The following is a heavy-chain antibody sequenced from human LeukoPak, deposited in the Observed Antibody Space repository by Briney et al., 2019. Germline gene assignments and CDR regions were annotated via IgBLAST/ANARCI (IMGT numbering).Heavy chain of an antibody. D-gene: IGHD6-19*01. CDR3: ARRPYNSGWAFDS. Sequence: GGSLRLSCAASRFTFSSYWMSWVRQAREKGLEWVANINQDGSEKYYVDSVKGRFTISRDNAKNSLYLQMNSLRVEDTAVYYCARRPYNSGWAFDSWGQGTLVTVSS. V-gene: IGHV3-7*05. CDR1: RFTFSSYW. J-gene: IGHJ4*02. CDR2: INQDGSEK.